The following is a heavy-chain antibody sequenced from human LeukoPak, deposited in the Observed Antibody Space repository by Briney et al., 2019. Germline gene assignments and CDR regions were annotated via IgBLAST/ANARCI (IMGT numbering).Heavy chain of an antibody. V-gene: IGHV1-24*01. Sequence: ASVKVSCKVSGYTLTELSMHWVRQAPGKGLEWMGGFDPEDGETIYAQKFQGRVTMTEDTSTDTAYMELSSLRSEDTAVYYCARSSGFRFLEWLSLGYYYYYMDVWGKGTTVTVSS. CDR3: ARSSGFRFLEWLSLGYYYYYMDV. D-gene: IGHD3-3*01. CDR2: FDPEDGET. CDR1: GYTLTELS. J-gene: IGHJ6*03.